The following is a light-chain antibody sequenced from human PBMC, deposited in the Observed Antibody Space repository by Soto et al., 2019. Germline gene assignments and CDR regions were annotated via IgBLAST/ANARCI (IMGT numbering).Light chain of an antibody. CDR2: EVT. V-gene: IGLV2-14*01. CDR3: VSYTDTDTLV. Sequence: QFALTQPAPVSGSRGQSIIISCVGRNTDVGQDKSVSWYQQGPGKAPKLLIFEVTNRPSGVSNRFSGSRSGNTASLTISGLQPDDEGDYFCVSYTDTDTLVFGTGTKVTVL. J-gene: IGLJ1*01. CDR1: NTDVGQDKS.